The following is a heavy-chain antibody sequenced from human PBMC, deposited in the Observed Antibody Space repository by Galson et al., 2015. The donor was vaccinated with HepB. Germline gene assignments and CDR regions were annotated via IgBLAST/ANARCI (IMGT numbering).Heavy chain of an antibody. CDR3: TIERGGSCYR. Sequence: SLRLSCAVSGFSFSGSAMQWVRQASGKGLEWVGRIRTKANSYATVYAASVKGRFTISRDDLKNTAYLQMNSLKTEDTAVYYCTIERGGSCYRWGQGTLVTVSS. D-gene: IGHD2-15*01. V-gene: IGHV3-73*01. J-gene: IGHJ4*02. CDR2: IRTKANSYAT. CDR1: GFSFSGSA.